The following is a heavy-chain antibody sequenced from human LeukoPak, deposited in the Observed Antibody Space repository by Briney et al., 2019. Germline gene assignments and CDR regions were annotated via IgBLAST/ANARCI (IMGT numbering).Heavy chain of an antibody. J-gene: IGHJ5*02. D-gene: IGHD2-2*01. CDR1: GGSFSGYY. CDR2: INHSGST. CDR3: AREPDIVVVPGALDNWFDP. Sequence: SETLSLTCAVYGGSFSGYYWSWIRQPPGKGLEWIGEINHSGSTNYNPSLKSRVTISVDTSKNQFSLKLSSVTAADTAVYYCAREPDIVVVPGALDNWFDPWGQGTLVTVSS. V-gene: IGHV4-34*01.